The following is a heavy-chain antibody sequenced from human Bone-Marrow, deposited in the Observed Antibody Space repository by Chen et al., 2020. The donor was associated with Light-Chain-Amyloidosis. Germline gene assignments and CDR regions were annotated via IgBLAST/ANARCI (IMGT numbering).Heavy chain of an antibody. CDR2: MSYSGST. CDR1: GGSISINSYY. D-gene: IGHD2-15*01. J-gene: IGHJ4*02. Sequence: QLQLQESGPGLVRPSETLSLTCTVSGGSISINSYYWGWIRQPPGKGLEWIGRMSYSGSTYYSPSLKSRVTISVYTPKNQFSLRLNSVTAADTALYYCARMFGFCSGGSCYSAYFDYWGQGALVTVSS. V-gene: IGHV4-39*01. CDR3: ARMFGFCSGGSCYSAYFDY.